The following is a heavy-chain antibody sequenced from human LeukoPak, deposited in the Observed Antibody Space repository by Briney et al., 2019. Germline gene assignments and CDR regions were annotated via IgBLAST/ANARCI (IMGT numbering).Heavy chain of an antibody. CDR2: ISGSGRDT. V-gene: IGHV3-23*01. J-gene: IGHJ4*02. Sequence: GGSLRLSCAASGFTFSSYAMRWVRQAPGKGLEWVSAISGSGRDTYYADSVEGRFTISRDNSKNTVYLQMNSLTAEDTAVYYCAKVEGPFPSGFDYWGQGTQVTVSS. CDR1: GFTFSSYA. D-gene: IGHD2/OR15-2a*01. CDR3: AKVEGPFPSGFDY.